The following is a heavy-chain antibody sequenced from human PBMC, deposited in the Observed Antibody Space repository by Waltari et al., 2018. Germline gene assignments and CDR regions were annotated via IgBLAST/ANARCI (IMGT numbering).Heavy chain of an antibody. J-gene: IGHJ4*02. CDR3: AKESLLRGDILTGTSVDY. V-gene: IGHV3-23*04. D-gene: IGHD3-9*01. Sequence: EVQLVESGGGLVQPGGSLRLSCAASGFTFSSYAMSWVRQAPGKGLEWVSAISGIGGSTYYADSVKGRFTISRDNSKNTLYLQMNSLRAEDTAVYYCAKESLLRGDILTGTSVDYWGQGTLVTVSS. CDR2: ISGIGGST. CDR1: GFTFSSYA.